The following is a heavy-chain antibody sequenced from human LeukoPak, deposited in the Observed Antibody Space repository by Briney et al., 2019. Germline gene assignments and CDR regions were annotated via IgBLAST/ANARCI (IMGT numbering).Heavy chain of an antibody. CDR1: GFTVSAYA. V-gene: IGHV3-23*01. D-gene: IGHD3-10*01. Sequence: GVSLRLSCAASGFTVSAYAMAWVRQAPGRGLEWVSTIYDDNTYYADSVKGRFAISTDNSKNTLYLQMNSLRVEDTAVYFCAARKVRGVWFYLDYWGQGTLVTVSS. CDR2: IYDDNT. J-gene: IGHJ4*02. CDR3: AARKVRGVWFYLDY.